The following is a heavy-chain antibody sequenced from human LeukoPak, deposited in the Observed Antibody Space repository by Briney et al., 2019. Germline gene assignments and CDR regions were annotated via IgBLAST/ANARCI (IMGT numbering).Heavy chain of an antibody. D-gene: IGHD2-15*01. CDR1: GFTFSGSS. J-gene: IGHJ4*02. Sequence: GGSLTLTCAASGFTFSGSSMHGVRQASGKGLEWVGRIRSKANSYATAYAASVKGRFTISRDDSKKTTYLKMNSLKTEDTAVYSCTSWVAAIRAYFDYWGQGTLVTVSS. V-gene: IGHV3-73*01. CDR2: IRSKANSYAT. CDR3: TSWVAAIRAYFDY.